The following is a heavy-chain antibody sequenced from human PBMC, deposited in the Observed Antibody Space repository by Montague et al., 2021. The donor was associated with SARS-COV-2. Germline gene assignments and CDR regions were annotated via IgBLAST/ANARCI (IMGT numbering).Heavy chain of an antibody. CDR2: VLSSGST. J-gene: IGHJ4*02. Sequence: ETLSLTCTVSGGSIFSNSFYWGWIRQSPGQGLEWIGSVLSSGSTFYNPSLRSRVTMSEDMSKNQFSLKLMSVTAADTAVYYCARSTVGTSHFDYWGQGTLVTVSS. V-gene: IGHV4-39*01. CDR3: ARSTVGTSHFDY. D-gene: IGHD1-26*01. CDR1: GGSIFSNSFY.